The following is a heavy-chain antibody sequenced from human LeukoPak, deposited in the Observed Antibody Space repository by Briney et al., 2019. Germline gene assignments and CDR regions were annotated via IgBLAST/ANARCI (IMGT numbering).Heavy chain of an antibody. CDR1: GGSINNYY. CDR2: IYYSGST. Sequence: SETLSLTCTVSGGSINNYYWSWIRQPPGAGLEWIGYIYYSGSTNYNPSLKSRVTILVDTSKNQFSLKLSSVTAADTAVYCCARGGYHILTGYYPHDAFDIWGQGTMVTVSS. CDR3: ARGGYHILTGYYPHDAFDI. D-gene: IGHD3-9*01. J-gene: IGHJ3*02. V-gene: IGHV4-59*01.